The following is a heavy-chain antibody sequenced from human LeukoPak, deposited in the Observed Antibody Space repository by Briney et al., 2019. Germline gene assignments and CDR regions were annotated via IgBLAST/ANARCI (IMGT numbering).Heavy chain of an antibody. Sequence: SETLSLTCTVSGDSFSSYYWTWIRQPPGKGLEWIGYSDSSKYNPSLKSRVTISVDTSKNQFSLKLSSVTAADTAVYYCARGGVHDYGDYEPCDYWGQGTLVTVSS. D-gene: IGHD4-17*01. CDR1: GDSFSSYY. V-gene: IGHV4-59*01. CDR2: SDSS. J-gene: IGHJ4*02. CDR3: ARGGVHDYGDYEPCDY.